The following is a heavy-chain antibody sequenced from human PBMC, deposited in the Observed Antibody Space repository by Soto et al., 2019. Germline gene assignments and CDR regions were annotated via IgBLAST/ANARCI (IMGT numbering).Heavy chain of an antibody. D-gene: IGHD1-26*01. CDR3: ARVVRVGALDI. V-gene: IGHV1-18*01. CDR1: GYAFTSYD. Sequence: GASVKVSCKASGYAFTSYDINWVRQATGQGLEWMGWMNAYNGNTNYAQKLQGRVTMTTDTSTSTAYMELRSLRSDDTAVYYCARVVRVGALDIWGQGTMVTVSS. CDR2: MNAYNGNT. J-gene: IGHJ3*02.